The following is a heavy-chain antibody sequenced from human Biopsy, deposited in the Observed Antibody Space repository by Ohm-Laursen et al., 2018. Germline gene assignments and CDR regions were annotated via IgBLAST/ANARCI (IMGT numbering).Heavy chain of an antibody. CDR2: INPSGGST. V-gene: IGHV1-46*01. CDR3: AVPYYYNYGLDV. J-gene: IGHJ6*02. Sequence: ASVKVSCKASGCTFTTYYMHWVRQAPGRGLEWVGIINPSGGSTTYAQKFQGRVTMTRDTSTSTVYMELSSLRSEDTAVYYCAVPYYYNYGLDVWGRGTTVTVSS. CDR1: GCTFTTYY.